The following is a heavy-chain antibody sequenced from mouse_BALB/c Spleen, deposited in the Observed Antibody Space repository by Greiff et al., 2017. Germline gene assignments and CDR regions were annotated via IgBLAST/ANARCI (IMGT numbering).Heavy chain of an antibody. CDR1: GYTFTDYA. J-gene: IGHJ2*01. CDR2: ISTYYGDA. D-gene: IGHD2-4*01. Sequence: QVQLKQSGAELVRPGVSVKISCKGSGYTFTDYAMHWVKQSHAKSLEWIGVISTYYGDASYNQKFKGKATMTVDKSSSTAYMELARLTSEDSAIYYCARSVDYDRDLFDYWGQGTTLTVSS. V-gene: IGHV1S137*01. CDR3: ARSVDYDRDLFDY.